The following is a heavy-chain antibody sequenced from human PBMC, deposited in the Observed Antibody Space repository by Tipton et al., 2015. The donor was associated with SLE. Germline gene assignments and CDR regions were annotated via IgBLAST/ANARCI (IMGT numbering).Heavy chain of an antibody. V-gene: IGHV4-34*01. Sequence: TLSLTCSVYGDSLSGQYWSWIRQPPGKGLEWIGEINHRGSTNYNPSLKSRVTISEDTSKNQFSLKLTSVTAADTAIYYCVRGHPHIVVLIGGGWFDPWGQGTLVTVSS. CDR1: GDSLSGQY. CDR3: VRGHPHIVVLIGGGWFDP. J-gene: IGHJ5*02. CDR2: INHRGST. D-gene: IGHD2-21*01.